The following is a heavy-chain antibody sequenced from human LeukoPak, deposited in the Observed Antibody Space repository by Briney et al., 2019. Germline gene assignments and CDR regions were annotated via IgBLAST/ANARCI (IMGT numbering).Heavy chain of an antibody. V-gene: IGHV3-21*04. J-gene: IGHJ4*02. CDR3: AKDLYYFDY. CDR1: GFTFSSYN. Sequence: GGSLRLSCAASGFTFSSYNMNWVRQAPGKGLEWVSSITSSSSYTYYADSVKGRFTISRDNSKNTLYLQMNSLRAEDTAVYYCAKDLYYFDYWGQGTLVTVSS. CDR2: ITSSSSYT.